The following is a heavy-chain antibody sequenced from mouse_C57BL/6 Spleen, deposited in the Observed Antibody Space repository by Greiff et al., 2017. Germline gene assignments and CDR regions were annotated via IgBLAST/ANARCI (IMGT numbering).Heavy chain of an antibody. Sequence: VQLQPSGPELVKPGASVKISCKASGYSFTGYYMNWVKQSPEKSLEWIGEINTSTGGTTYNQKFKAKATLTVDKSSSTAFMQLKSLTSEDSAGYYCARRGLYAMDYWGQGTSVTVSS. CDR1: GYSFTGYY. J-gene: IGHJ4*01. V-gene: IGHV1-42*01. CDR2: INTSTGGT. CDR3: ARRGLYAMDY.